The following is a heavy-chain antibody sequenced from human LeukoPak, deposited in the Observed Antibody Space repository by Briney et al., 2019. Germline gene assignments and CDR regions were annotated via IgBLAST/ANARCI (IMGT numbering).Heavy chain of an antibody. V-gene: IGHV4-4*02. CDR3: ARSYPDYYDSSGYYY. CDR2: IYHSGST. Sequence: SETLSLTCAVSGGSISSSNWWSWVRQPPGKGLEWIGEIYHSGSTNYNPSLKSRVTISVDKSKNQSSLKLSSVTAADTAVYYCARSYPDYYDSSGYYYWGQGTLVTVSS. CDR1: GGSISSSNW. D-gene: IGHD3-22*01. J-gene: IGHJ4*02.